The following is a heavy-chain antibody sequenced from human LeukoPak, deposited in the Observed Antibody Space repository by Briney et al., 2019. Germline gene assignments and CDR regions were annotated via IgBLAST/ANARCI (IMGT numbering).Heavy chain of an antibody. CDR1: GGSITNDDYY. V-gene: IGHV4-39*01. CDR3: ARHERGYGDCFDY. CDR2: IYYSEST. D-gene: IGHD4-17*01. J-gene: IGHJ4*02. Sequence: KPSETLSLTCTVSGGSITNDDYYWGWIRQPPGKGLEWFGSIYYSESTHYNPSLKSRVTISVDTSKNQFSLKLNSVTAADTAVYYCARHERGYGDCFDYWGQGTLVTVSS.